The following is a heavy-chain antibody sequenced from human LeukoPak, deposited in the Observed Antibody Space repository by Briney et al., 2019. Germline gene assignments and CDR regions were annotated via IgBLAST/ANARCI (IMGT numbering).Heavy chain of an antibody. CDR1: GFTFSSYD. Sequence: RGSLRLSCAASGFTFSSYDMHWVRQATGKGLEWVSAIGTAGDTYYPGSVKGRFTISRENAKNSLYLQMNSLRAGDTAVYYCARGGYSYGLHDAFDIWGQGTMVTVSS. J-gene: IGHJ3*02. D-gene: IGHD5-18*01. V-gene: IGHV3-13*01. CDR2: IGTAGDT. CDR3: ARGGYSYGLHDAFDI.